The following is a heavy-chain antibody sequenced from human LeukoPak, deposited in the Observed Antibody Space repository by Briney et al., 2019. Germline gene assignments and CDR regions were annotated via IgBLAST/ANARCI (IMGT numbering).Heavy chain of an antibody. CDR1: GASFSGYY. D-gene: IGHD3-22*01. J-gene: IGHJ4*02. CDR2: IRHSGGT. Sequence: SETLSLTCAIYGASFSGYYWNWIRQPPGKGLEWIGEIRHSGGTNYNPSLKSRVTISADTPKNQFSLTLSYMTAADTAVYYCARTLDTSGYFRNFDYWGQGSLVTVSS. CDR3: ARTLDTSGYFRNFDY. V-gene: IGHV4-34*01.